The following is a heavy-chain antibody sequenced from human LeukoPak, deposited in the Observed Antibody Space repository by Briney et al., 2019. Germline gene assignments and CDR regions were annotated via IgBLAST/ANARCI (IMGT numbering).Heavy chain of an antibody. D-gene: IGHD3-16*01. CDR2: IYPGDSDT. J-gene: IGHJ5*02. CDR1: GYSFTSYW. Sequence: LGESLKISCKGSGYSFTSYWIGWVLQMPGKGLEWMGIIYPGDSDTRYSPSFQGQVTISADKSISTAYLQWSSLKASDTAMYYCARDRLASSGGGPPNWFDPWGQGTLVTVSS. V-gene: IGHV5-51*01. CDR3: ARDRLASSGGGPPNWFDP.